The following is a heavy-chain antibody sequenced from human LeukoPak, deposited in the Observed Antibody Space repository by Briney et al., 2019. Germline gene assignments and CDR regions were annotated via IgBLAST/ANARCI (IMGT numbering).Heavy chain of an antibody. Sequence: PGGSLRLSCAASGFTFSRYAMSWVRQAPGKGLEWVSAISGSGGSSYYADSVKGRFSISRDNSKNTLYLQMNSLRADDTAVYYCAKRDYSNYDLDYWGQGTLVTVSS. V-gene: IGHV3-23*01. D-gene: IGHD4-11*01. CDR3: AKRDYSNYDLDY. CDR1: GFTFSRYA. J-gene: IGHJ4*02. CDR2: ISGSGGSS.